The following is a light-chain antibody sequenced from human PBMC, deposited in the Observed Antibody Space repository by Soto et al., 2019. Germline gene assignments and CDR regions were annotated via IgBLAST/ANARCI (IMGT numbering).Light chain of an antibody. V-gene: IGKV3-15*01. CDR2: GAS. CDR1: QSVSSD. CDR3: QQYHDWPPIT. Sequence: EIVMTQSPGTLSLSAGERATVSCRASQSVSSDLAWYQQKPGQAPRLLIYGASTRATDIPARFSGGGSGTEFTLTISSLQSEDSAIYYCQQYHDWPPITFGPGTKVDIK. J-gene: IGKJ3*01.